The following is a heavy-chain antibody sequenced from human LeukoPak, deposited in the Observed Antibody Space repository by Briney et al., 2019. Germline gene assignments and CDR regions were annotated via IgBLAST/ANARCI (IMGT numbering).Heavy chain of an antibody. Sequence: PGRSLRLSCAASGFTFSSYGMHWVRQAPGKGLEWVAVIWYDGSNKYYADSVKGRFTISRDNSKNTLYLQMNSLRAEDTAVYYCARDPYYYDSSGGVDYWGQGTLVTVSS. D-gene: IGHD3-22*01. J-gene: IGHJ4*02. CDR2: IWYDGSNK. CDR1: GFTFSSYG. V-gene: IGHV3-33*01. CDR3: ARDPYYYDSSGGVDY.